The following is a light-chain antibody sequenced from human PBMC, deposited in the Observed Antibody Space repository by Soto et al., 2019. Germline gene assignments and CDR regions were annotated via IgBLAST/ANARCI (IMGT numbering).Light chain of an antibody. CDR2: DAS. CDR1: QSVSSY. V-gene: IGKV3-11*01. J-gene: IGKJ3*01. Sequence: EIVLTQSPATLSLSPGERATLSCRASQSVSSYLAWYQQKPGQAPRLLIYDASNRATGIPARFSGSGSGTDFTLTISSLEPEDFAVYYCQQRSNWPPWPLGSGTKVDI. CDR3: QQRSNWPPWP.